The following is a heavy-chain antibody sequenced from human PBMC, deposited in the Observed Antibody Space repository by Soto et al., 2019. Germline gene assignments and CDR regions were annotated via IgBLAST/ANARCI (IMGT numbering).Heavy chain of an antibody. CDR1: GFTFSSYS. D-gene: IGHD6-6*01. J-gene: IGHJ6*02. V-gene: IGHV3-21*01. Sequence: GGSLRLSCAAPGFTFSSYSMNWVRQAPGKGLEWVSSISSGSSYIYYADSVKGRFTISRDNAKNSLYLQMNSLRAEDTAVYYCARDRVGGSSSAGYYYYGMDVWGQGTTVTVSS. CDR2: ISSGSSYI. CDR3: ARDRVGGSSSAGYYYYGMDV.